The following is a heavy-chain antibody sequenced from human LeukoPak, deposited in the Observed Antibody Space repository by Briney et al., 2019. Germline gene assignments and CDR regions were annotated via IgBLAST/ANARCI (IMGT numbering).Heavy chain of an antibody. Sequence: ASVKVSCKASGYTFTSYGISWVRQAPGQGLEWMGWISAYNGNTNYAQKLQGRVTMTTDTSTSTAYMELRSLRSDDTAVYYCARANSYYYDSSGYYPQSPVDYWGQGTLVTVSS. CDR2: ISAYNGNT. V-gene: IGHV1-18*01. D-gene: IGHD3-22*01. CDR3: ARANSYYYDSSGYYPQSPVDY. CDR1: GYTFTSYG. J-gene: IGHJ4*02.